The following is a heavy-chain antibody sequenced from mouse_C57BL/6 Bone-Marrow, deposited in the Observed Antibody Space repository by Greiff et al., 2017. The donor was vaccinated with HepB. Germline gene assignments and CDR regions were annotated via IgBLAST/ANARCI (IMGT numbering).Heavy chain of an antibody. Sequence: VQLKQSEGGLVQPGSSMKLSCTASGFTFSDYYMAWVRQIPEKGLEWVANINYDGSSTYYLDSLKSRFIISRDNAKNILYLQMSSLKSEDTATYYCARESTTVVDWYFDVWGTGTTVTVSS. V-gene: IGHV5-16*01. CDR1: GFTFSDYY. CDR2: INYDGSST. D-gene: IGHD1-1*01. J-gene: IGHJ1*03. CDR3: ARESTTVVDWYFDV.